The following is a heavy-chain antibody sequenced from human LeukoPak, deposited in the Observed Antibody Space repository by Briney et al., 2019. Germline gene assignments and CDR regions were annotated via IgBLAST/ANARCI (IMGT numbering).Heavy chain of an antibody. CDR3: AREGFGDRYYGIDV. V-gene: IGHV3-48*03. CDR2: ISSSGSTI. Sequence: GGSLRLSCAASGFTFSSYEMNWVRQAPGKGLEWVSYISSSGSTIYYADSVKGRFTISRDNAKNSLYLQMNSLRAEDTAVYYCAREGFGDRYYGIDVWGQGTTVTVSS. D-gene: IGHD3-10*01. CDR1: GFTFSSYE. J-gene: IGHJ6*02.